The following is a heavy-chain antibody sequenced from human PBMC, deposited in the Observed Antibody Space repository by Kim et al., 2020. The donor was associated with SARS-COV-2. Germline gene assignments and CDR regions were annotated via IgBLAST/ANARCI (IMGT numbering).Heavy chain of an antibody. V-gene: IGHV3-74*01. Sequence: GGSLRLSCGASGFTFSSYWMHWVRQVPGKGLVWVSHISTDGITTDYADSVKGRFTISRDNAKNILSLQMNSLTVEDTAVYYCARGGTGNTYGYGDYWGQGTLVPVSS. CDR3: ARGGTGNTYGYGDY. CDR2: ISTDGITT. D-gene: IGHD5-18*01. J-gene: IGHJ4*02. CDR1: GFTFSSYW.